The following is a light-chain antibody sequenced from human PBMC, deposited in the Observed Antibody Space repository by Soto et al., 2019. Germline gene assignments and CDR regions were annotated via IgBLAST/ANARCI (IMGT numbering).Light chain of an antibody. CDR2: ASS. CDR3: LQDYDFPYT. V-gene: IGKV1-6*02. J-gene: IGKJ2*01. CDR1: QDIRVD. Sequence: ASQMTQAPPSLSASVGDRVMITCRASQDIRVDVGWLQQKPGHAPNLLIYASSTLHTGLPSRFTGSGSGTDFPLSLNDLQPEDVATYFCLQDYDFPYTFGQGTKVEI.